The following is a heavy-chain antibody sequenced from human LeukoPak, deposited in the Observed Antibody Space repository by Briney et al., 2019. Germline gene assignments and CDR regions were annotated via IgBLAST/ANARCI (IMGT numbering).Heavy chain of an antibody. Sequence: GGSLRLSCAASGFIFSSYAMSWVRQAPGKGLEWVSVISGSGGSTYYADSVKGRFIISRDNSKNTLYPQMNSLRAEDTAVYYCAKDLHYDILTGLDYWGQGTLVTVSS. V-gene: IGHV3-23*01. CDR3: AKDLHYDILTGLDY. D-gene: IGHD3-9*01. CDR2: ISGSGGST. J-gene: IGHJ4*02. CDR1: GFIFSSYA.